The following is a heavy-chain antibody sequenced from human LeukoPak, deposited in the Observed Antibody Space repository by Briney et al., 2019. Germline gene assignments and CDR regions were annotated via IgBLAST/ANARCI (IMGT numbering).Heavy chain of an antibody. Sequence: PSETLSLTCTVSGGSISSGSYYWSWIRQPAGKGLEWIGRIYTSGSTNYNPSLKSRVTISVDTSKNQFSLRLSSVTAADTAVYYSARGILYGSGYYFYYMDVWGKGTTVTVSS. CDR2: IYTSGST. V-gene: IGHV4-61*02. J-gene: IGHJ6*03. D-gene: IGHD3-10*01. CDR3: ARGILYGSGYYFYYMDV. CDR1: GGSISSGSYY.